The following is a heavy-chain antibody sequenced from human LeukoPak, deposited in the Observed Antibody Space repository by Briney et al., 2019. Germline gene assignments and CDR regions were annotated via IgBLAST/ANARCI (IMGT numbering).Heavy chain of an antibody. J-gene: IGHJ4*02. V-gene: IGHV4-30-4*08. D-gene: IGHD3-10*01. Sequence: PSETLSLTCTVSGGSISSGDYYWSWIRQPPGKGLEWIGYIYYSGSTYYNPSLKSRVTTSVDTSKNQFSLTLSSVTAADTAVYYCARDQSKNGSGLDYWGQGTLVTVSS. CDR2: IYYSGST. CDR3: ARDQSKNGSGLDY. CDR1: GGSISSGDYY.